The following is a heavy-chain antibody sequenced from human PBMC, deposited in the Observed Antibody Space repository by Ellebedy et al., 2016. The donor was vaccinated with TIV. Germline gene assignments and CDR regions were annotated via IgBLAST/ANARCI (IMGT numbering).Heavy chain of an antibody. D-gene: IGHD4-23*01. Sequence: GESLKISXKGSGYTFTNYWIGWVRQMPGKGLEWMGIIYPVDSDARYSPSFQGQVTISADKSISTAYLQWSSLKASDTAMYYCARHWGYGGYSGVGSYGMDVWGQGTTVTVSS. CDR2: IYPVDSDA. CDR1: GYTFTNYW. CDR3: ARHWGYGGYSGVGSYGMDV. V-gene: IGHV5-51*01. J-gene: IGHJ6*02.